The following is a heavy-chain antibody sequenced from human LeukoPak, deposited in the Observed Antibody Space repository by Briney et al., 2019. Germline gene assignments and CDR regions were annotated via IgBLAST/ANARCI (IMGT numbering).Heavy chain of an antibody. V-gene: IGHV1-2*04. CDR3: ARDRITAADAFDY. Sequence: GASVKVSCKASGYTFTGYYMHWVRQAPGQGLEWMGWINPNSGGTNYAQKFQGWVTMTRDTSISTAYMELSRLRSDDTAVYYCARDRITAADAFDYWGQGTLVTVSS. CDR2: INPNSGGT. J-gene: IGHJ4*02. CDR1: GYTFTGYY. D-gene: IGHD6-13*01.